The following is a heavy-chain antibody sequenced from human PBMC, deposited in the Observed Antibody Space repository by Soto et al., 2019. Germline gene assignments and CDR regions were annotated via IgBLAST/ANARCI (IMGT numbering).Heavy chain of an antibody. CDR2: ISGSGGST. D-gene: IGHD2-21*02. V-gene: IGHV3-23*01. J-gene: IGHJ5*02. CDR3: AKVPVTAIQVGYWFDP. Sequence: GSLRLSCAASGFTFSSYAMSWVRQAPGKGLEWVSAISGSGGSTYYADSVKGRFTISRDNSKNTLYLQMNSLRAEDTAVYYCAKVPVTAIQVGYWFDPWGQGTLVTVSS. CDR1: GFTFSSYA.